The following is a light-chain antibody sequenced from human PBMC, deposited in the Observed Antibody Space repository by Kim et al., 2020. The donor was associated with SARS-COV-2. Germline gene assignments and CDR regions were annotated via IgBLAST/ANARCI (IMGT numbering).Light chain of an antibody. Sequence: SSSVGDRVTITCRASQSIGTLLAWYQQKPGKAPKFLIYDASTLESGVPSTFSGSGSGTEFTLTISSLRPDDFATYYCQQYDTSWTFGQGTKVDIK. CDR2: DAS. V-gene: IGKV1-5*01. CDR1: QSIGTL. J-gene: IGKJ1*01. CDR3: QQYDTSWT.